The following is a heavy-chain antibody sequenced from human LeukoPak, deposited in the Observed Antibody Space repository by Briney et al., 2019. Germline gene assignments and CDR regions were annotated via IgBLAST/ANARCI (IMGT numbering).Heavy chain of an antibody. CDR3: TRENCSGGSCSNWFDP. J-gene: IGHJ5*02. CDR2: IRSKAYGGTT. D-gene: IGHD2-15*01. V-gene: IGHV3-49*04. CDR1: GFTFGDYA. Sequence: HTGWSLRLSCTASGFTFGDYAMSWVRQAPGKGLERVGFIRSKAYGGTTEYAASVKGRFTISRDDSKSIAYLQMNSLKPEDTAVYYCTRENCSGGSCSNWFDPWGQGTLVTVSS.